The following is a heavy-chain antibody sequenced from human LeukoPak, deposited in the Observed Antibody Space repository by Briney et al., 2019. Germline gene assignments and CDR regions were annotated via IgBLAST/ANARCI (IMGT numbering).Heavy chain of an antibody. CDR1: GYTFTGYY. D-gene: IGHD6-19*01. CDR2: INPNSGGT. CDR3: VRTVAGKRGAFDI. Sequence: ASVKVSCKASGYTFTGYYMHWVRQAPGQGLEWMGWINPNSGGTNYAQKFQGRVTMTRDTSISTAYMELSRLRSDDTAVYYCVRTVAGKRGAFDIWGQGTMVTVSS. V-gene: IGHV1-2*02. J-gene: IGHJ3*02.